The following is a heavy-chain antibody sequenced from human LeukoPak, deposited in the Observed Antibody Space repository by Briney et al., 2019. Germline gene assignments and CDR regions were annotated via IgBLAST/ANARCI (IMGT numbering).Heavy chain of an antibody. V-gene: IGHV4-34*01. CDR1: GGSFSGYY. CDR3: ARVRAAGSFDI. Sequence: SETLSLTCAVYGGSFSGYYWTWIRQPPGKGLEWSGEINHSGSTNYNLSLKSRVTISADTSRNQFSLILTSVTAADTAVYFCARVRAAGSFDIWGQGTMVTVSS. CDR2: INHSGST. J-gene: IGHJ3*02.